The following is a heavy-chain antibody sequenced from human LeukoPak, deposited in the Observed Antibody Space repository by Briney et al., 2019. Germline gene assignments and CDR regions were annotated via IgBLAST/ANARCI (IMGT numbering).Heavy chain of an antibody. J-gene: IGHJ6*03. Sequence: PSETLSLTCTVSGGSISSSSYYWGWIRQPPGKGLEWIGEINHSGSTNYNPSLESRVTISVDTSKNQFSLKLSSVTAADTAVYYCARGVRAVVPAAIPRYYYYYMDVWGKGTTVTVSS. CDR2: INHSGST. CDR3: ARGVRAVVPAAIPRYYYYYMDV. CDR1: GGSISSSSYY. V-gene: IGHV4-39*07. D-gene: IGHD2-2*02.